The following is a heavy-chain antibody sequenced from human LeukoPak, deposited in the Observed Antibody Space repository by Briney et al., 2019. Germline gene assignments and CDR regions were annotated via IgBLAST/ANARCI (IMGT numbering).Heavy chain of an antibody. CDR3: ARGPYSYDSSGAFDI. Sequence: SQTLSLTCTVSGDSISSGDYYWSWIRQPAGKGLEWIGRISSSGSTNYNPSLKSRVTISVDTSKNQFSLKLSSVTAADTAVYFCARGPYSYDSSGAFDIWGQGTMATVSS. CDR2: ISSSGST. CDR1: GDSISSGDYY. D-gene: IGHD3-22*01. V-gene: IGHV4-61*02. J-gene: IGHJ3*02.